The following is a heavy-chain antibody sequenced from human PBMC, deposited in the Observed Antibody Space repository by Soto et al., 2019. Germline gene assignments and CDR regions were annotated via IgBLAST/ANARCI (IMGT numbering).Heavy chain of an antibody. J-gene: IGHJ4*02. V-gene: IGHV2-5*02. D-gene: IGHD3-10*01. CDR2: IYWDDDK. Sequence: SGPTLVKPTQTLTLTCTFSGFSLSTSGVGVGWIRQPPGKALEWLALIYWDDDKRYSPSLKSRLTITKDTSKNQVVLTMTNMDPVDTATYYCALGYYYGSGSYPFDYWGQGTLVTVSS. CDR1: GFSLSTSGVG. CDR3: ALGYYYGSGSYPFDY.